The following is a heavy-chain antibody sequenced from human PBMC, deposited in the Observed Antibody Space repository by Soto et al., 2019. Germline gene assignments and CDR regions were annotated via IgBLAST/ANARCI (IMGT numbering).Heavy chain of an antibody. Sequence: SVKVSCKASGGTFSSYAISWVRQAPGQGLEWMGGIIPIFGTANYAQKFQGRVTITADKSTSTAYMELSSLRSEDTAVYYCARTSDFWSGYYIRHYYYGMDVWGQGTTVTVSS. D-gene: IGHD3-3*01. CDR1: GGTFSSYA. J-gene: IGHJ6*02. CDR2: IIPIFGTA. CDR3: ARTSDFWSGYYIRHYYYGMDV. V-gene: IGHV1-69*06.